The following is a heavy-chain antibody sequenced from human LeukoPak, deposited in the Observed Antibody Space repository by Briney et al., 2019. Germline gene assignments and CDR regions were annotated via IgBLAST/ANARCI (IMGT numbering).Heavy chain of an antibody. CDR1: GGTFSSYA. J-gene: IGHJ4*02. V-gene: IGHV1-69*13. CDR2: IIPIFGTA. D-gene: IGHD3-22*01. Sequence: GASVKVSCKASGGTFSSYAISWVRQAPGQGLEWMGGIIPIFGTANYAQKFQGRVTITADESTSTAYMELRSLRSDDTAVYYCARDFGSSGYYPDYWGQGTLVTVSS. CDR3: ARDFGSSGYYPDY.